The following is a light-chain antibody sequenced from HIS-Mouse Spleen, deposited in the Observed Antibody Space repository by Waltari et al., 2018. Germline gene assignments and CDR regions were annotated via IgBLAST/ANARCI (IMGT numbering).Light chain of an antibody. CDR2: DDS. CDR1: NIGRKS. J-gene: IGLJ2*01. CDR3: QVWDSSSDHVV. V-gene: IGLV3-21*02. Sequence: SYVLTQPPSVSVAPGQTARITCGGNNIGRKSVHWYQQKPGQAPVLVVYDDSDRPSGSPGRFSGSNSGSTATLTISRVEAGDEADYYCQVWDSSSDHVVFGGGTKLTVL.